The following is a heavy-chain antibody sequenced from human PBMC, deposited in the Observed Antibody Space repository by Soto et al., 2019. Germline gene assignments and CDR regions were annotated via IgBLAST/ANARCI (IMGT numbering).Heavy chain of an antibody. V-gene: IGHV1-69*01. J-gene: IGHJ6*02. CDR3: ARSQGSSTSLEIYYYYYYGMDV. Sequence: QVQLVQSGAEVKKPGSSVKVSCKASGGTFGSYAISWVRQAPGQGPEWMGGIIPITGTANYAQKFQGRVTITADESTSTASMQRSSLRSEDTAVYYCARSQGSSTSLEIYYYYYYGMDVWGQGTTVTVSS. CDR1: GGTFGSYA. D-gene: IGHD2-2*01. CDR2: IIPITGTA.